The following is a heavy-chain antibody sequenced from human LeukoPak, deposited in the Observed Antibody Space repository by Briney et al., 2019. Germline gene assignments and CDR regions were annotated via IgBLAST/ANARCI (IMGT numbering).Heavy chain of an antibody. CDR1: GYSFTSYW. CDR2: IYPGDSDT. Sequence: GESLKISCKGSGYSFTSYWISWVRQMPGKGLEWMGIIYPGDSDTRYSPSFQGQVTISADKSISTAYLQWSSLKASDTAMYYCARKGKGSSWYSGRDYWGQGTLVTVSS. V-gene: IGHV5-51*01. D-gene: IGHD6-13*01. CDR3: ARKGKGSSWYSGRDY. J-gene: IGHJ4*02.